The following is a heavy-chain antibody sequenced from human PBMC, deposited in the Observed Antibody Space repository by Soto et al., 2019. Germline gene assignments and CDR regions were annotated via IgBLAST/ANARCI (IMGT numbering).Heavy chain of an antibody. CDR3: VRQEWNNHNYYFYL. J-gene: IGHJ2*01. CDR2: IYWDEDK. D-gene: IGHD3-3*01. CDR1: GFSLSTSGVG. V-gene: IGHV2-5*02. Sequence: QLTLKESGPKLVNPTQTLTLTCTVSGFSLSTSGVGGGWVRQPPGKALEWLTLIYWDEDKRYSPSLKSRLSITKDTSKNQVVFTMTNMDPMDTATYYCVRQEWNNHNYYFYLWGRGPLVTVSS.